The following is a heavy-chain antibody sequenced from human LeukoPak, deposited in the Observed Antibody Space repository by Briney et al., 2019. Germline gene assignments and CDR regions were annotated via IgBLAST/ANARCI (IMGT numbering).Heavy chain of an antibody. V-gene: IGHV4-4*07. CDR1: GVSVRTYY. Sequence: SETLSLTCTVSGVSVRTYYWSWIRQPAGKGLEWIGRIDTSGGTNYNPSLNSRVTMSVDTSKNQFSLKLSSVTAADTAVYYCARLGYSSGPPRDYWGQGTLVTVSS. D-gene: IGHD6-19*01. J-gene: IGHJ4*02. CDR3: ARLGYSSGPPRDY. CDR2: IDTSGGT.